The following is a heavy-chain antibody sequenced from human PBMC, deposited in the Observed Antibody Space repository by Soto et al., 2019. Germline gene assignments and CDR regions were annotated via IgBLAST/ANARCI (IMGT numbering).Heavy chain of an antibody. CDR2: ISYDGSNK. CDR1: GFTFSSYG. CDR3: AKADGGIYGMDV. V-gene: IGHV3-30*18. D-gene: IGHD1-20*01. Sequence: QVQLVESGGGVVQPGRSLRLSCAASGFTFSSYGMHWVRQAPGKGLEWVAVISYDGSNKYYADCVKGRFTISRDNSKNTLYLQMDSLRAEDTAVYYCAKADGGIYGMDVWGKGPTVTVCS. J-gene: IGHJ6*04.